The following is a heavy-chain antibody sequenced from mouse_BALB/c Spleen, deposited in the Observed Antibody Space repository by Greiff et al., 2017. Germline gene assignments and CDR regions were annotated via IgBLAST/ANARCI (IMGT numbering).Heavy chain of an antibody. Sequence: EVQLQESGPGLVKPSQSLSLTCTVTGYSITSDYAWNWIRQFPGNKLEWMGYISYSGSTSYNPSLKSRISITRDTSKNQFFLQLNSVTTEDTATYYCARDEDYRYDRAMDYWGQGTSVTVSS. CDR2: ISYSGST. CDR3: ARDEDYRYDRAMDY. D-gene: IGHD2-14*01. CDR1: GYSITSDYA. V-gene: IGHV3-2*02. J-gene: IGHJ4*01.